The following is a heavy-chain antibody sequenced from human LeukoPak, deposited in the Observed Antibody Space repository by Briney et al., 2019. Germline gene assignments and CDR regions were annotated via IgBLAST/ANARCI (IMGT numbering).Heavy chain of an antibody. CDR3: TWVDCSGGSCYFAS. V-gene: IGHV3-7*03. D-gene: IGHD2-15*01. CDR1: GFTFSSYW. CDR2: IKQDGSEK. J-gene: IGHJ4*02. Sequence: GGSLRLSCAASGFTFSSYWMSWVRQAPGKGLEWVANIKQDGSEKYYVDSVKGRFTISRDNAKNSLYLQMDSLKIEDTAVYFCTWVDCSGGSCYFASWGQGTQVTVSS.